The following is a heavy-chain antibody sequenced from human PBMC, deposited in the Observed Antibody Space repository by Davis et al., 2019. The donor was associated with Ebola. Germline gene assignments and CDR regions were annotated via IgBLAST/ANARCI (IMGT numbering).Heavy chain of an antibody. D-gene: IGHD3-10*01. CDR2: ISTHKGDT. CDR1: GYSFIGYG. CDR3: ARGGGSTQSVIDY. Sequence: ASVKVSCKASGYSFIGYGITWVRQAPGQGLEWVGWISTHKGDTNYVQNLRGRVTLTTDTSTSTAYMELRGLTSDDTAVYYCARGGGSTQSVIDYWGQGTLVTVSS. J-gene: IGHJ4*02. V-gene: IGHV1-18*01.